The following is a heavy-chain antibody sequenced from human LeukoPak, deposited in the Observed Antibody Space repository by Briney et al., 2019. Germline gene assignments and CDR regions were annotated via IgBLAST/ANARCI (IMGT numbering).Heavy chain of an antibody. D-gene: IGHD3-16*02. CDR1: GFIVSSNC. Sequence: GGSLRLSCAASGFIVSSNCMSWVRQAPGRGLEWVSVIYSGGGTYYADSVKGRFTLSRDNSKNTLYLQMNSLRAEDTAVYYCARGVKPYYFDYWGQGTLVTVSS. V-gene: IGHV3-53*01. J-gene: IGHJ4*02. CDR3: ARGVKPYYFDY. CDR2: IYSGGGT.